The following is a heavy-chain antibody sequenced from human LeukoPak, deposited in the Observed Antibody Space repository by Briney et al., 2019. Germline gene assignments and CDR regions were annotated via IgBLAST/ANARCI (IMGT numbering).Heavy chain of an antibody. CDR3: ARDIGSSWYQFFDY. D-gene: IGHD6-13*01. J-gene: IGHJ4*02. CDR2: ISSSSSYI. Sequence: PGGSLRLSCAASGFTFSSYSMNWVRQAPGKGLEWVSSISSSSSYIYYADSVKGRFTISRDNAKNSLYLQMNSLRAEDTAVYYCARDIGSSWYQFFDYWGQGTLVTVSS. V-gene: IGHV3-21*01. CDR1: GFTFSSYS.